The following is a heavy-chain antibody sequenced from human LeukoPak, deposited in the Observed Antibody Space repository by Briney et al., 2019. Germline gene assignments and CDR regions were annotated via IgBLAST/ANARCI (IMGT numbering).Heavy chain of an antibody. Sequence: GGSLRLSCAASGFTFSSYAMSWVRQAPGKGLEWVSAISGSGGSTYYADSVKGRFTISRDNSKNTLYLQMNSLRAEDTAVYYCAKDSPRFFGSGSYSAFDIWGQGTMVTVSS. CDR1: GFTFSSYA. V-gene: IGHV3-23*01. D-gene: IGHD3-10*01. CDR2: ISGSGGST. CDR3: AKDSPRFFGSGSYSAFDI. J-gene: IGHJ3*02.